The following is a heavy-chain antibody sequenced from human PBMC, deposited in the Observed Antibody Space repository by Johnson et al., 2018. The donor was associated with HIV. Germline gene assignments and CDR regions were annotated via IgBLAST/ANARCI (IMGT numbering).Heavy chain of an antibody. D-gene: IGHD3-16*01. CDR3: ARANLSPFGGVNDAFDV. CDR2: ISSNGGST. J-gene: IGHJ3*01. Sequence: VQLVESGGGVVQPGRSLRLSCAASGFTFSSYWMHWVRQAPGKGLEYVSAISSNGGSTYYANSVKGRFTISRDNSKNTVYLQMNSLRPEDTAVYYCARANLSPFGGVNDAFDVWGQGTMVT. CDR1: GFTFSSYW. V-gene: IGHV3-64*01.